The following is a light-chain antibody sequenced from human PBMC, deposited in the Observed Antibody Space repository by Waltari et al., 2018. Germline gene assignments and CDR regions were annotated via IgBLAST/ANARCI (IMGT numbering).Light chain of an antibody. Sequence: EIVLTQSPATLSLSPGERATLSCRASQSVSNFLAWYQQKPGQAPRLLIYEASKRATGIPARFSGSGSGTDFTLTISSLEPEDVAVYYCQQRSNWPPLTFGGGTKVEIK. CDR2: EAS. J-gene: IGKJ4*01. CDR1: QSVSNF. V-gene: IGKV3-11*01. CDR3: QQRSNWPPLT.